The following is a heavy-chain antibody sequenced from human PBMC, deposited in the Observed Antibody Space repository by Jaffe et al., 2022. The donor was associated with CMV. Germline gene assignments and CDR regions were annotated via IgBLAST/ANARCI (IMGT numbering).Heavy chain of an antibody. CDR3: ATGSGYSSSWYRDY. D-gene: IGHD6-13*01. V-gene: IGHV4-39*01. CDR1: GGSISSSSYY. CDR2: IYFSGST. Sequence: QLQLQESGPGLVKTSETLSLTCTVSGGSISSSSYYWGWIRQPPGKGPEWIGSIYFSGSTYYNPSLKSRLTISADTSKNQFSLKLRSVTAADTAVYYCATGSGYSSSWYRDYWGQGTLVTVSS. J-gene: IGHJ4*02.